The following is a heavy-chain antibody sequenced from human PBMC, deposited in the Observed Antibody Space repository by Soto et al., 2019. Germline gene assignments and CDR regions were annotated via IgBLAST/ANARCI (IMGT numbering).Heavy chain of an antibody. CDR2: IYYSGST. D-gene: IGHD2-21*01. Sequence: SETLSLTCTVSGGSISSGGYYWSWIRQHPGKGLEWIGYIYYSGSTYYNPSLKSRVTISVDTSKNQFSLKLSSVTPEDTAVYYCARDLLVARDAFDIWGQGTMVTVSS. V-gene: IGHV4-31*03. CDR1: GGSISSGGYY. CDR3: ARDLLVARDAFDI. J-gene: IGHJ3*02.